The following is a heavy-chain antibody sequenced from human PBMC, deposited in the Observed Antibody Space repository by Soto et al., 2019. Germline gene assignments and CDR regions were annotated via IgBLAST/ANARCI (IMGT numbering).Heavy chain of an antibody. V-gene: IGHV3-21*01. CDR1: GFTFSSYS. D-gene: IGHD3-3*01. Sequence: EVQLVESGGGLVKPGGSLRLSCAASGFTFSSYSMNWVRQAPGKGLEWVSSISSSSSYIYYADSVKGRFTISRDNAKNSLYLQMNSLRAEDTAGYYGARADTRQGYDFWSGYLSEDYDYYGMDVWGQGTTVVVSS. J-gene: IGHJ6*02. CDR2: ISSSSSYI. CDR3: ARADTRQGYDFWSGYLSEDYDYYGMDV.